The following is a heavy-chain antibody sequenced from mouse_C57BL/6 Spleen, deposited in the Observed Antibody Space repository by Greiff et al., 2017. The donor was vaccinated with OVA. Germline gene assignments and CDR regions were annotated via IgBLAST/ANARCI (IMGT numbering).Heavy chain of an antibody. CDR3: ASPLYYGPNLAY. CDR2: IDPSDSYT. V-gene: IGHV1-69*01. Sequence: QVQLQQPGAELVMPGASVKLSCKASGYTFTSYWMHWVKQRPGQGLEWIGEIDPSDSYTNYNQKFKGKSTLTVDKSSSTAYMQLSSLTSEDSAVYYCASPLYYGPNLAYWGQGTLVTVSA. D-gene: IGHD2-1*01. J-gene: IGHJ3*01. CDR1: GYTFTSYW.